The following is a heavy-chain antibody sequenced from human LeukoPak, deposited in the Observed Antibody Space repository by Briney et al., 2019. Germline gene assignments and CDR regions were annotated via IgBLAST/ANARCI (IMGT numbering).Heavy chain of an antibody. CDR1: GFTFGDYA. Sequence: GGSLRLSCTASGFTFGDYAMSWFRQAPGKGLEWVGFVRNRAYGGTTEYAASVKGRFTISRDDSKSIAYLQMNSLKTEDTGVYYCSRDLGVTRQNYFDYWGQGTLVTVSS. CDR2: VRNRAYGGTT. D-gene: IGHD4-17*01. CDR3: SRDLGVTRQNYFDY. J-gene: IGHJ4*02. V-gene: IGHV3-49*03.